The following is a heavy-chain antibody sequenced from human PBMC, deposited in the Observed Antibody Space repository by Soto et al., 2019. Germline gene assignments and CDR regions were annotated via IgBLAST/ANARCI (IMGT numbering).Heavy chain of an antibody. CDR2: IWYDGSNK. V-gene: IGHV3-33*01. CDR1: GFTFSSYG. Sequence: PGGSLRLSCAASGFTFSSYGMHWVRQAPGKGLEWVAVIWYDGSNKYYADSVKGRFTISRDNSKNTLYLQMNSLRAEDTAVYYCARDGGSSGWHYYYYGMDVWGQGTTVTVSS. D-gene: IGHD6-19*01. CDR3: ARDGGSSGWHYYYYGMDV. J-gene: IGHJ6*02.